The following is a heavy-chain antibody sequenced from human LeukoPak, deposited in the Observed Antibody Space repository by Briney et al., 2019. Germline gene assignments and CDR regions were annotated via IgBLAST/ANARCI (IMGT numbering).Heavy chain of an antibody. V-gene: IGHV1-2*02. CDR3: ARESYGGNSLGPDY. D-gene: IGHD4-23*01. J-gene: IGHJ4*02. CDR2: INPNSGGT. CDR1: GYTFTGYY. Sequence: ASVKVSCKASGYTFTGYYMHWVRQAPGQGLEWRGWINPNSGGTNYAQKFQGRVTMTRDTSISTAYMELSRLRSDDTAVYYCARESYGGNSLGPDYWGQGTLVTVSS.